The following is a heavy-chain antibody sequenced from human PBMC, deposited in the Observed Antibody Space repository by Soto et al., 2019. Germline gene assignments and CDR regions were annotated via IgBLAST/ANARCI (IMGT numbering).Heavy chain of an antibody. CDR3: ASRGDSGYYCYDDMDV. D-gene: IGHD2-21*02. CDR1: GFTVSSNY. CDR2: ISCGGST. V-gene: IGHV3-53*05. J-gene: IGHJ6*02. Sequence: GGSLRLSCAASGFTVSSNYMSWVRQAPGKGLEWVSVISCGGSTYYADSVKGRFTISRDNSKYTLYLQMNSLRAEDTAVYYCASRGDSGYYCYDDMDVWGQGTTVTVSS.